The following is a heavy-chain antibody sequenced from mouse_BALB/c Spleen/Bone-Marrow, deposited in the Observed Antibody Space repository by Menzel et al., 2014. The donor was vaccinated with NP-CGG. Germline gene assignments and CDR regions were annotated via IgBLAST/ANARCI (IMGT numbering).Heavy chain of an antibody. J-gene: IGHJ2*01. CDR3: SRYYYGYYFNY. Sequence: VQLQQSGAELVKPGASVKLSCTASGFNIKDTYMHWVKQRPEQGREWIGRIDPAMGNTKYARKFKGKAPITEDPTSNTAYLQLSSLTSEDTAVYYCSRYYYGYYFNYWGQGPTLTVSS. V-gene: IGHV14-3*02. D-gene: IGHD1-1*01. CDR1: GFNIKDTY. CDR2: IDPAMGNT.